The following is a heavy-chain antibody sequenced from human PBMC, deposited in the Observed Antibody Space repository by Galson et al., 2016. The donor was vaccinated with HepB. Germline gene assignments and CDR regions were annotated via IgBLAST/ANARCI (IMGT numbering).Heavy chain of an antibody. Sequence: TLSLTCTVSGASIRRYYWSWIRQSPGKGLEWIGFIYHLGNTDYNPSLEGRVTISLDTSRSLFSLILRSVTTADTAVYYCATITFAHGFDIWGQGTAVTVSS. J-gene: IGHJ3*02. CDR1: GASIRRYY. CDR3: ATITFAHGFDI. CDR2: IYHLGNT. D-gene: IGHD3-10*01. V-gene: IGHV4-59*12.